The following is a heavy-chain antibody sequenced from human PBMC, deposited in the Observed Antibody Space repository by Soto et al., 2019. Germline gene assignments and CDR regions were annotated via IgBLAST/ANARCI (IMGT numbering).Heavy chain of an antibody. CDR1: GFTFSSSW. D-gene: IGHD3-22*01. Sequence: GGSLRLSCVASGFTFSSSWMSWVRQAPGKGLESVAIIELDGSEKYYVDSVKGRFTISRDNAKNSLYLQMNSLRAEDTAVYYCARDPYPGYYDSSGYSYENWGQGTLVTVSS. J-gene: IGHJ4*02. CDR3: ARDPYPGYYDSSGYSYEN. V-gene: IGHV3-7*01. CDR2: IELDGSEK.